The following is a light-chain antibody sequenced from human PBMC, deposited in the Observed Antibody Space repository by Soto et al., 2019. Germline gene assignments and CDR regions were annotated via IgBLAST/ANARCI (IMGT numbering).Light chain of an antibody. CDR3: QQSYHTLPLT. J-gene: IGKJ4*02. V-gene: IGKV1-39*01. Sequence: DIQMTQSPSSLSASVGDRVTITCRAGQSISNYVNWYQQRPGKAPNLLIYTASTLHSGVPSRFSGSGSGRDFTLTISSLHPDDFATYYCQQSYHTLPLTFGGGTKVDIK. CDR2: TAS. CDR1: QSISNY.